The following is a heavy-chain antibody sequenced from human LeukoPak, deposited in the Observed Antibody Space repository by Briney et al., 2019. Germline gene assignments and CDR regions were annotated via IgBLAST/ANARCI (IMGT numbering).Heavy chain of an antibody. V-gene: IGHV4-4*07. Sequence: PSETLSLTCTVPGGSISSYYWSWIRQPAGKGLEWIGRIYTSGSTNYNPSLKSRVTMSVDTSKNQFSLKLSSVTAADTAVYYCARDNGGSWPRGTAFDIWGQGTMVTVSS. CDR1: GGSISSYY. J-gene: IGHJ3*02. D-gene: IGHD6-13*01. CDR2: IYTSGST. CDR3: ARDNGGSWPRGTAFDI.